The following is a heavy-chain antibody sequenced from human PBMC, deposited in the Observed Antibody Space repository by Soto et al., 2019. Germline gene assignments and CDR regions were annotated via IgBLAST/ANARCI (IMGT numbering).Heavy chain of an antibody. D-gene: IGHD6-13*01. Sequence: SETLSLTCTVSGGSINSAGHSWGWVRQSPGKGLEWIGLIFANGHTDYNPSLKSRVTMSVDASKNQFSLRLTSMTAADTAVYYCVASLAASGLNWLDPWGRGTLVTVSS. CDR2: IFANGHT. J-gene: IGHJ5*02. CDR1: GGSINSAGHS. CDR3: VASLAASGLNWLDP. V-gene: IGHV4-61*05.